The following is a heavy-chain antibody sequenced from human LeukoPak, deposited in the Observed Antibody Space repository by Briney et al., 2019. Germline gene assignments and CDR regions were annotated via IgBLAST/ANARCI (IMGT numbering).Heavy chain of an antibody. J-gene: IGHJ4*02. CDR2: IRYDGSNK. D-gene: IGHD4-17*01. V-gene: IGHV3-30*02. CDR1: GFTFSSYG. CDR3: ARGYYGLDDY. Sequence: PGGSLRLSCAASGFTFSSYGMHWVRQAPGKGLEWVAFIRYDGSNKYYADSVKGRFTISRDSSKNTLYLQMNSLRAEDTAVYCCARGYYGLDDYWGQGTLVTVSS.